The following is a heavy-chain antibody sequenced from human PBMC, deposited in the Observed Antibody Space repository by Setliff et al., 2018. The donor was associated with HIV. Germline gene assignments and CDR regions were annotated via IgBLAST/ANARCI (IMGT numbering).Heavy chain of an antibody. V-gene: IGHV1-2*02. J-gene: IGHJ4*02. CDR2: INPNSGGT. D-gene: IGHD3-22*01. CDR1: GYTFTGYY. CDR3: ARGWGLSYYYDSSGYTPFDY. Sequence: ASVKVSCKASGYTFTGYYMHWVRQAPGQGLEWMGWINPNSGGTNYAQKFQGRVTMTRDTSISTAYMELSRLRSDDTAVYYCARGWGLSYYYDSSGYTPFDYRGQGTLVTVSS.